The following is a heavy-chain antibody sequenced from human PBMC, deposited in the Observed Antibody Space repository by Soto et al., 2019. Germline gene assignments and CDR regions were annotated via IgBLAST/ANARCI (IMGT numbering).Heavy chain of an antibody. CDR2: IIPIFGTA. V-gene: IGHV1-69*06. D-gene: IGHD2-2*01. J-gene: IGHJ6*02. CDR3: ASGPGYCSSTSCYLLYYYYGMDV. Sequence: QVQLVQSGAEVKKPGSSVKVSCKASGGTFSSYAISWVRQAPGQGLEWRGGIIPIFGTANYAQKFQGRVKITADKSTSTAYMELSSLRSEDTAVYYCASGPGYCSSTSCYLLYYYYGMDVCGQGTTVTVSS. CDR1: GGTFSSYA.